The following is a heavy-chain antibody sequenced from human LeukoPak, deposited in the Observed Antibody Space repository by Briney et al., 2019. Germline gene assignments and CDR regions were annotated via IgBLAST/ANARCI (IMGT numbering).Heavy chain of an antibody. D-gene: IGHD2-21*01. CDR1: SGSISSYY. CDR3: ARAAYCGANCYYYFDY. CDR2: IHYSGRT. Sequence: PSETLSLTCNVSSGSISSYYWTWIRQPPGKGLEWIGYIHYSGRTNYNPSLKSRVTISVDTSTNQFSLKLSSVTAGDTAVYYCARAAYCGANCYYYFDYWGQGTLVTASS. J-gene: IGHJ4*02. V-gene: IGHV4-59*01.